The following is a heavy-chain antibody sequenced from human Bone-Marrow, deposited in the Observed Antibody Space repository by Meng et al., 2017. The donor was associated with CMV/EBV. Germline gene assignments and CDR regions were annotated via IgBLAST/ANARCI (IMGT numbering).Heavy chain of an antibody. CDR2: ISSSGSTI. D-gene: IGHD2-2*01. J-gene: IGHJ5*01. CDR3: ARDIRGYCSSTSCYWFDP. Sequence: GGSLRPSGAAPGFTFGSYEMNWVRQAPGKGLEWVSSISSSGSTIYYADSVKGRFTISRDNAKNSLYLQMNSLRAEDTAVYYCARDIRGYCSSTSCYWFDPWGQGTMVTVSS. CDR1: GFTFGSYE. V-gene: IGHV3-48*03.